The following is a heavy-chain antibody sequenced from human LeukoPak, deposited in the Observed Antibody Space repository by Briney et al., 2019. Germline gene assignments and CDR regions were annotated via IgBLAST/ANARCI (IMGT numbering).Heavy chain of an antibody. J-gene: IGHJ5*02. Sequence: SETLSLTCAVYGGSFSGYYWSWIRQPPGKGLEWIGEINHSGSTNYNPSLKSRVTISVDTSKNQFSLKLSSVTAADMAVYYCARGRPVLLWFGEPSNWFDPWGQGTLVTVSS. CDR2: INHSGST. D-gene: IGHD3-10*01. CDR3: ARGRPVLLWFGEPSNWFDP. V-gene: IGHV4-34*01. CDR1: GGSFSGYY.